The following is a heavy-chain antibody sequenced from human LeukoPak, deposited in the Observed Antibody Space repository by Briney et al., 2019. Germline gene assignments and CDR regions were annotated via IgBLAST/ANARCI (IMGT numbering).Heavy chain of an antibody. D-gene: IGHD4-17*01. J-gene: IGHJ5*02. Sequence: GGSLRLSCAASGFTFSSYSMNWVRQAPGKGLEWVSSISSSSSYIYYADSVKGRFTISRDNAKNSLYLQMNSLRAEDTAVYYCARDSTDYGDYSDPNWFDPWGQGTLVTVSS. V-gene: IGHV3-21*01. CDR3: ARDSTDYGDYSDPNWFDP. CDR2: ISSSSSYI. CDR1: GFTFSSYS.